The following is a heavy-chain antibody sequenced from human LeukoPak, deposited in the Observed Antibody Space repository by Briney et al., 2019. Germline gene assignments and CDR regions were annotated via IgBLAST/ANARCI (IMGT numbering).Heavy chain of an antibody. CDR2: INQDGSEK. J-gene: IGHJ4*02. D-gene: IGHD3/OR15-3a*01. CDR3: ARGGPTLDY. V-gene: IGHV3-7*01. CDR1: GFTFSDYW. Sequence: GGSLRLSCTVSGFTFSDYWMSWVRQAPGKGLEWVANINQDGSEKYYADSVKGRFTISRDNSKNTLYLQMNSLRAEDTAVYYCARGGPTLDYWGQGTLVTVSS.